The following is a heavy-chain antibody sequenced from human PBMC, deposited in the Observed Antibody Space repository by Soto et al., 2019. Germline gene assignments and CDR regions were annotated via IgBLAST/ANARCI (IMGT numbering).Heavy chain of an antibody. D-gene: IGHD6-6*01. J-gene: IGHJ4*02. CDR1: GYTFTSYG. V-gene: IGHV1-18*01. Sequence: QVQLVQSGAEVKNSGASVKVSCKASGYTFTSYGFSWVRQAPGQGLEWMGWISASNGNTNYAQKLQGRVTMTTDTSTGTAYMELRSLRSDDTATYYCARDTKNSSSFIDSWGQGTLVTVSS. CDR3: ARDTKNSSSFIDS. CDR2: ISASNGNT.